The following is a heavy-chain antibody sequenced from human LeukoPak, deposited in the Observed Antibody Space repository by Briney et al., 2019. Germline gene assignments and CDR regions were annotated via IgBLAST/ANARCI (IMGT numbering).Heavy chain of an antibody. J-gene: IGHJ5*02. V-gene: IGHV4-59*01. CDR1: GGSISSYY. CDR2: IYYSGST. Sequence: SETLSLTCTVSGGSISSYYWSWIRQPPGKGLEWIGYIYYSGSTSYNPSLESRVTISVDTSKNQISLKVRSVTAADTAVYYCARTTEDCSSTSCYQYWFDPWGQGTLVTVSS. CDR3: ARTTEDCSSTSCYQYWFDP. D-gene: IGHD2-2*01.